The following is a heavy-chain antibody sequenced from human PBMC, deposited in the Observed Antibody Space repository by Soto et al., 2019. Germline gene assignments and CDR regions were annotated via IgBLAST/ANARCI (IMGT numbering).Heavy chain of an antibody. J-gene: IGHJ4*02. Sequence: QVQLVESGGGVVQPGRSLRLSCAASGFTFSSYGMHWVRQAPGKGLEWVAVIWYDGSNKYYADSVKGRFTISRDNSKNTLYLQMKSLRAEDTAVYYCAREYSSGWSEGFDYWGQGTLVTVSS. CDR1: GFTFSSYG. CDR2: IWYDGSNK. V-gene: IGHV3-33*01. D-gene: IGHD6-19*01. CDR3: AREYSSGWSEGFDY.